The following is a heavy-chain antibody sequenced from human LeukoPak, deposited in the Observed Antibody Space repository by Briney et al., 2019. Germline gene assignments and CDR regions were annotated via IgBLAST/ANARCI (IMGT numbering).Heavy chain of an antibody. Sequence: SETLSLTCAVSGGPFSGYYWSWIRQPPGKGLEWIGHIYYTGNTKYSPSLQSRVSMSIDESKNQFSLRLSSVTAADTAVYFCARAGAYDFDLDSWGQGTLVTVS. J-gene: IGHJ4*02. D-gene: IGHD3-3*01. V-gene: IGHV4-59*01. CDR1: GGPFSGYY. CDR3: ARAGAYDFDLDS. CDR2: IYYTGNT.